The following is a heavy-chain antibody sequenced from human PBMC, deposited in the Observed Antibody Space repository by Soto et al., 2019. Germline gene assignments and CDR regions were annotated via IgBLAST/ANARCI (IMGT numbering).Heavy chain of an antibody. Sequence: SETLSLTCTVSGGSISSSSYYWGWIRQPPGKGLEWIGSIYYSGSTYYNPSLKSRVTISVDTSKNQFSLKLSSVTAADTAVYYCARGGSDFDYWGQGTLVTVSS. CDR2: IYYSGST. CDR3: ARGGSDFDY. J-gene: IGHJ4*02. V-gene: IGHV4-39*07. D-gene: IGHD6-25*01. CDR1: GGSISSSSYY.